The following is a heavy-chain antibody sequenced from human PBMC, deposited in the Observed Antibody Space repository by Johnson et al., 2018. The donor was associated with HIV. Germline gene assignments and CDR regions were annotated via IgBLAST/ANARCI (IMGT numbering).Heavy chain of an antibody. CDR2: IYSGGST. CDR3: ARCMIVVVITDAFDI. V-gene: IGHV3-66*02. J-gene: IGHJ3*02. Sequence: MLLVESGGGLVQPGGSLRLSCAASGFTVSSNYMSWVRQAPGKGLEWVSVIYSGGSTYYADSVKGRFTISRDNSKNTLYLQMNSLRAEDTAVYYCARCMIVVVITDAFDIWGQGTMVTVSS. D-gene: IGHD3-22*01. CDR1: GFTVSSNY.